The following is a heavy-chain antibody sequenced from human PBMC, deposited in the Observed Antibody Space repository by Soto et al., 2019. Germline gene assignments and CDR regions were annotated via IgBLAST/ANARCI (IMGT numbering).Heavy chain of an antibody. V-gene: IGHV3-21*01. CDR3: ARGALISDAFDI. CDR2: ISSSSSYT. CDR1: GFTFSSYA. Sequence: GGSLRLSCAASGFTFSSYAMSWVRQAPGKGLEWVSSISSSSSYTNYADSVKGRFTISRDNAKNSLYLQMNSLRAEDTAVYYCARGALISDAFDIWGQGTMVTVSS. J-gene: IGHJ3*02. D-gene: IGHD2-21*01.